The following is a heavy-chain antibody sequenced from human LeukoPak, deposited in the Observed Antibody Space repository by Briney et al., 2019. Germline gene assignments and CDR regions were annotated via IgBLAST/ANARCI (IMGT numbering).Heavy chain of an antibody. CDR2: IYTSGST. J-gene: IGHJ4*02. D-gene: IGHD3-22*01. CDR1: GGSISSYY. V-gene: IGHV4-4*07. Sequence: SETLSLTCTVSGGSISSYYWSWIQQPAGKGLEWIGRIYTSGSTNYNPSLKSRVTMSVDTSKNQFSLKLSSVTATDTAVYYCARGHYDSSGYSPGYYFDYWGQGTLVTVSS. CDR3: ARGHYDSSGYSPGYYFDY.